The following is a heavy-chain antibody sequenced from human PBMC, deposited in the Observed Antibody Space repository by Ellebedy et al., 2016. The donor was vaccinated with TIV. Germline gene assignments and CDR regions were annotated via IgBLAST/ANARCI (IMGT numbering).Heavy chain of an antibody. CDR3: AHSAYGGNSGWYFDL. J-gene: IGHJ2*01. CDR2: IYYSGST. D-gene: IGHD4-23*01. CDR1: GGSISSSSYY. V-gene: IGHV4-39*07. Sequence: SETLSLXXTVSGGSISSSSYYWGWIRQPPGKGLEWIGSIYYSGSTYYNPSLKSRVTISVDRSKNQFSLKLSSVTAADTAVYYCAHSAYGGNSGWYFDLWGRGTLVTVSS.